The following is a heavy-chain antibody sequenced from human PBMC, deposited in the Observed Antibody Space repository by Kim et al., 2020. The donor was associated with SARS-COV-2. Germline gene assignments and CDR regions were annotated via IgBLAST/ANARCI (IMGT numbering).Heavy chain of an antibody. Sequence: ASVKVSCKASGYTFTSYGISWVRQAPGQGLEWMGWISAYNGNTNYAQKLQGRVTMTTDTSTSTAYMELRSLRSDDTAVYYCARRVLGQIVGVNFDYWGQGTLVTVSS. CDR3: ARRVLGQIVGVNFDY. J-gene: IGHJ4*02. D-gene: IGHD1-26*01. V-gene: IGHV1-18*01. CDR2: ISAYNGNT. CDR1: GYTFTSYG.